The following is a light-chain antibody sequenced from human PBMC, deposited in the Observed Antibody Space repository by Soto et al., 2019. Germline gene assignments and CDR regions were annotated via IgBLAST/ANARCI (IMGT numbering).Light chain of an antibody. CDR1: SSNIGAGYD. J-gene: IGLJ3*02. Sequence: QSVLTQPPSVSGAPGQRVTISCTGSSSNIGAGYDVHWYQQLPGTAPKLLIYGNSNRRSGVPDRFSGSKSGTSASLAITGLQAEDEADYYCQSYDSSLSGWVFGGGTKLTVL. V-gene: IGLV1-40*01. CDR3: QSYDSSLSGWV. CDR2: GNS.